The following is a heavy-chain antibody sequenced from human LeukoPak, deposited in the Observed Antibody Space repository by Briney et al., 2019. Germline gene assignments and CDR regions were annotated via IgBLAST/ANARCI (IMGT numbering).Heavy chain of an antibody. CDR1: GGTFSSYA. Sequence: EASVKVSCKASGGTFSSYAISWVRQAPGQGLEWMGGIIPIFGTANYAQKFQGRVTITADESTSTAYMELSSLRSEDTAVYYCARELWDGYNWNLNGGIVYWGQGTLVTVSS. J-gene: IGHJ4*02. CDR2: IIPIFGTA. D-gene: IGHD5-24*01. CDR3: ARELWDGYNWNLNGGIVY. V-gene: IGHV1-69*13.